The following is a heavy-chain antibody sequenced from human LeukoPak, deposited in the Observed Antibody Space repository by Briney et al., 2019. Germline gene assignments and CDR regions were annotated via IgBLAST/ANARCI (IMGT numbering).Heavy chain of an antibody. CDR3: ARGFGSRYSYGPLPYYYYMDV. CDR2: ISSSSSYI. CDR1: GFTFSSYA. Sequence: GGSLRLSCAASGFTFSSYAMSWVRQAPGKGLEWVSAISSSSSYIYYADSVKGRFTISRDNAKNSLYLQMNSLRAEDTAVYYCARGFGSRYSYGPLPYYYYMDVWGKGTTVTVSS. D-gene: IGHD5-18*01. V-gene: IGHV3-21*01. J-gene: IGHJ6*03.